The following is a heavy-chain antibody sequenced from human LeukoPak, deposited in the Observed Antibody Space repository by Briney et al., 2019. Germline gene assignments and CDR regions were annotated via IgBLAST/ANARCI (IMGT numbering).Heavy chain of an antibody. CDR3: ARAALTGSGWYRDTHFDY. J-gene: IGHJ4*02. V-gene: IGHV4-34*01. D-gene: IGHD6-19*01. CDR2: INHSGST. CDR1: GGSFSGYY. Sequence: PSETLSLTCAVYGGSFSGYYWSWIRQPPGKGLEWIGEINHSGSTNYNPSLNSPFTISVDTSQTPFSLDLSSVTAADTAVYYCARAALTGSGWYRDTHFDYWGQGTLVTVSS.